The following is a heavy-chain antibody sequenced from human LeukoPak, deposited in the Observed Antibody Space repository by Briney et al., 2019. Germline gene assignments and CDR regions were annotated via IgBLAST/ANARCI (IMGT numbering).Heavy chain of an antibody. CDR1: TLTIGDYG. CDR3: ARDLSASWYSLGY. J-gene: IGHJ4*02. V-gene: IGHV3-20*04. Sequence: GGSLRLSCVASTLTIGDYGMSWVRQAPGKGLEWVSGIDWSGDATSYSDSVKGRFTISRDNAKNSLYLQMTSLRAEDTAVYYFARDLSASWYSLGYWGQGTLVTVSS. CDR2: IDWSGDAT. D-gene: IGHD6-13*01.